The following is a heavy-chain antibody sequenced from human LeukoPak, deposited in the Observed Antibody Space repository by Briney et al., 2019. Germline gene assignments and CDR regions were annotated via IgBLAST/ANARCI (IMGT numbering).Heavy chain of an antibody. V-gene: IGHV3-23*01. D-gene: IGHD6-19*01. CDR1: GFTFSSYG. Sequence: PGGSLRLSCAASGFTFSSYGMSWVRQAPGKGLEWVSAISGSGGSTYYADSVKGRFTISRNNSKNTLYLQMNSLRAEDTAVYYCAKSEISGWYRWGQGTLVTVSS. J-gene: IGHJ4*02. CDR2: ISGSGGST. CDR3: AKSEISGWYR.